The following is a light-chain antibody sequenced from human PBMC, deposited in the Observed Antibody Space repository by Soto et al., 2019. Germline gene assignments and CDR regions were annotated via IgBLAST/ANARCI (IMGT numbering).Light chain of an antibody. Sequence: ETVLTQSPGTQSLSPGERATLSCRASQSVTSNYLAWYQLKPGQAPRLLVYGATNRATGIPDTFRGSGSGTDFALTFSNLEPEDFAVYYCQQYGSSPRTVGQGTKLELK. CDR2: GAT. CDR1: QSVTSNY. J-gene: IGKJ2*02. CDR3: QQYGSSPRT. V-gene: IGKV3-20*01.